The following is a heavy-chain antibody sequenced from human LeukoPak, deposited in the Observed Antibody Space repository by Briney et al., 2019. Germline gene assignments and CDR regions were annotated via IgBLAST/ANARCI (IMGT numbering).Heavy chain of an antibody. V-gene: IGHV4-31*03. D-gene: IGHD5-12*01. J-gene: IGHJ6*02. Sequence: SETLSLTCTVSGGSISSGGYYWSWIRQHPGKGLEWIGYIYYSGSTYYNPSLMSRVTISVDTSKNQFSLKLSSVTAADTAVYYCARDWLYGMDVWGQGTTVTVSS. CDR3: ARDWLYGMDV. CDR1: GGSISSGGYY. CDR2: IYYSGST.